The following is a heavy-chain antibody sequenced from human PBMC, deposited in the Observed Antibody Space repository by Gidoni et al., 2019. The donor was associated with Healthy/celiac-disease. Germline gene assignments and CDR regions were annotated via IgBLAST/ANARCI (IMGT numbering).Heavy chain of an antibody. CDR3: ARDIFDPIPSEGYYYYGMDV. CDR1: GYTFTSYY. D-gene: IGHD2-2*02. Sequence: QVQLVQSGAEVKKPGASVKVSCKASGYTFTSYYMHWVRQAPGQGLEWMGIINPSGGSTSYAQKFQGRVTMTRDTSTSTVYMELSSLRSEDTAVYYCARDIFDPIPSEGYYYYGMDVWGQGTTVTVSS. V-gene: IGHV1-46*01. J-gene: IGHJ6*02. CDR2: INPSGGST.